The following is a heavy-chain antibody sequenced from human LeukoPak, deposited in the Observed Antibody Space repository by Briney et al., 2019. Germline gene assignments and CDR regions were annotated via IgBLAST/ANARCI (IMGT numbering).Heavy chain of an antibody. D-gene: IGHD4-11*01. Sequence: GGSLRLSCAASGFTFSSYAMHWVRQAPGKGLEWVAVISYDGSNKYYADSVKGRFTISRDNSKNTLYLQMNSLRAEDTAVYYCARERYTYHETGNYGPSDPWGQGTRFPAPS. V-gene: IGHV3-30-3*01. CDR1: GFTFSSYA. CDR2: ISYDGSNK. J-gene: IGHJ5*02. CDR3: ARERYTYHETGNYGPSDP.